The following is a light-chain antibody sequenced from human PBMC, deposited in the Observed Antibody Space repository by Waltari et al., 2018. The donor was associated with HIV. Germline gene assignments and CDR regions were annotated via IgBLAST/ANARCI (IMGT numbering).Light chain of an antibody. V-gene: IGKV4-1*01. CDR1: RTILYSSNNQNY. CDR2: WAS. Sequence: DIVMTQSPKSLAVSLGERATINCWSSRTILYSSNNQNYLAWYQQKPGQSPKVLIYWASTRASGVPERFSGSGSGTNFSLTIRSLQTEDVALYYCQQYYTIGPTFGGGTKVEIK. CDR3: QQYYTIGPT. J-gene: IGKJ4*02.